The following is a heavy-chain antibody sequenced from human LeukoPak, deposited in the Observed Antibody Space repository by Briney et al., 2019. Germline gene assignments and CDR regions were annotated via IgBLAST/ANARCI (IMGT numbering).Heavy chain of an antibody. CDR1: GFTFSSHW. J-gene: IGHJ5*01. CDR2: INSDGSDT. CDR3: ARGSHHFDS. V-gene: IGHV3-74*01. Sequence: GRSLRVSCAASGFTFSSHWMQWVRQVPGKGLVWVSRINSDGSDTNYAGSVKGRFTISRDNAKNTVYLQMNSLRVEDTAVYYCARGSHHFDSWGQGTLVTVSS.